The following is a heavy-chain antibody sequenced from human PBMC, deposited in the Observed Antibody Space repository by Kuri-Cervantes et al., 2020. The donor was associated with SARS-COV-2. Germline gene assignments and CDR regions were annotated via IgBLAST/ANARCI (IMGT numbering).Heavy chain of an antibody. D-gene: IGHD3-22*01. J-gene: IGHJ4*02. CDR1: GGSFSGYY. CDR3: ARAQWSSGYSNIDY. Sequence: ESLKISCAVYGGSFSGYYWSWIRQPPGKGPEWIGEINHSGSTNYNPSLKSRVTISVDTSKNQFSLKLSSVTAADTAVYYCARAQWSSGYSNIDYWGQGTLVTVSS. CDR2: INHSGST. V-gene: IGHV4-34*01.